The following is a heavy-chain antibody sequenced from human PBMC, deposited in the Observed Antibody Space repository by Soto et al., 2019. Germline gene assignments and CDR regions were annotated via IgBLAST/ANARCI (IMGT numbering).Heavy chain of an antibody. J-gene: IGHJ4*02. D-gene: IGHD6-6*01. CDR2: ISWDGGST. V-gene: IGHV3-43*01. Sequence: GGSLRLSCAASGFTFDDYTMHWVRQAPGKGLEWVSLISWDGGSTYYADSVKGRFTISRDNSKNSLYLQMNSLRTEDTALYYCEKMDLHDSSSDYRDCWGQGTRVTVSS. CDR3: EKMDLHDSSSDYRDC. CDR1: GFTFDDYT.